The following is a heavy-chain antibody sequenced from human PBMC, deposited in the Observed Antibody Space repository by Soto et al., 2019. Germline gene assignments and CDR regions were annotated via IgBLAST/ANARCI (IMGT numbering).Heavy chain of an antibody. CDR2: IIPIFGTA. J-gene: IGHJ4*02. CDR1: GGTFSSSS. V-gene: IGHV1-69*12. Sequence: QVQLVQSGAEVKKPGSSVKVSCKASGGTFSSSSISWVRQSPGQCLEWMGGIIPIFGTANYAQKFQGRFTITADESTSTAYMELSSMRAEDTAVYDCARDSVSRDYYDSSGYYDEYWGQGTLVTVSS. CDR3: ARDSVSRDYYDSSGYYDEY. D-gene: IGHD3-22*01.